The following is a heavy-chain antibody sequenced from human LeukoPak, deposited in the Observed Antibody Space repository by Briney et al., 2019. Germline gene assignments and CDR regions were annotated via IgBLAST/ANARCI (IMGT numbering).Heavy chain of an antibody. CDR2: ISYSGST. V-gene: IGHV4-39*01. Sequence: SETLSLTCTVSGDFISSRNYYWGWIRQPPGKVLEWIGSISYSGSTYYNPSLKSRVTISVDTSKNQFSLKLSSVTAADTAFYYCARLPQYYYHYMDVWGKGTTVTISS. J-gene: IGHJ6*03. CDR3: ARLPQYYYHYMDV. CDR1: GDFISSRNYY.